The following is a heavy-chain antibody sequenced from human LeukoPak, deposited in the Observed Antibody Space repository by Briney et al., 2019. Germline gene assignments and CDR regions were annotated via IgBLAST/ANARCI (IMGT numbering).Heavy chain of an antibody. J-gene: IGHJ5*02. V-gene: IGHV3-30-3*01. Sequence: GRSLRLSCAASGFTFSSYAMHWVRQAPGKGLEWVAVISYDGSNKYYADSVKGRFTISRDNSKNTLYLQMNSLRAEDRAVYYCARDGPTNWFDPWGQGTLVTVSS. CDR3: ARDGPTNWFDP. CDR2: ISYDGSNK. CDR1: GFTFSSYA.